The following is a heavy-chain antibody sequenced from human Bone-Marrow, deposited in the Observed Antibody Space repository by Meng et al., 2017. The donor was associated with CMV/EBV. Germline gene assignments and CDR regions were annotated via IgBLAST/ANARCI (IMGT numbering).Heavy chain of an antibody. CDR3: AREEGYCSSTSCYGYYYYYGMDV. CDR2: MNPNSGNT. Sequence: ASVKVSCKASGYTFTSYDINWVRQATGQGLEWMGWMNPNSGNTGYAQKFQGRVTMTRNTSISTAYMELSSLRSEDTAVYYCAREEGYCSSTSCYGYYYYYGMDVWGQGTTVTVSS. J-gene: IGHJ6*02. CDR1: GYTFTSYD. D-gene: IGHD2-2*01. V-gene: IGHV1-8*01.